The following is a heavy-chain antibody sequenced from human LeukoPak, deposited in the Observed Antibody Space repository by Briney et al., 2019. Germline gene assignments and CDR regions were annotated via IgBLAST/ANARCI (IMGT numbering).Heavy chain of an antibody. J-gene: IGHJ4*02. V-gene: IGHV4-39*01. CDR3: ATPGDFDY. CDR2: IYYSGST. Sequence: SETLSLTCTVSGGSISSSGYYWGWIRQPPGKGLEWIGSIYYSGSTYYNPSLKSRVTISVDTSKNQFSLKLSSVTAADTAVYYCATPGDFDYWGQGTLVTVSS. D-gene: IGHD3-10*01. CDR1: GGSISSSGYY.